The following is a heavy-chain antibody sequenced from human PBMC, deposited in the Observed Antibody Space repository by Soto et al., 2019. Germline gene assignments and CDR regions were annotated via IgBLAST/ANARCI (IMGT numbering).Heavy chain of an antibody. J-gene: IGHJ4*02. D-gene: IGHD6-13*01. V-gene: IGHV6-1*01. Sequence: SQTLSLTCAITGDSVSSNSAAWNWVRQSPSRGLEWLGRTYYRSKWNNDYAVSVKRRITINPDTSKNQFSLQLNSVTPEDTAVYYCAREGGYSSRWYFDYWGQGTLVTVSS. CDR3: AREGGYSSRWYFDY. CDR2: TYYRSKWNN. CDR1: GDSVSSNSAA.